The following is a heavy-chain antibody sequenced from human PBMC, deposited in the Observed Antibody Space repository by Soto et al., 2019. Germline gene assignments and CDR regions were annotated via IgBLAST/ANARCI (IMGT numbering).Heavy chain of an antibody. V-gene: IGHV1-58*01. D-gene: IGHD1-1*01. CDR1: GFTFTSSA. CDR2: IVVGSGNT. Sequence: KVSCKASGFTFTSSAVQWVRQARGQRLEWIGWIVVGSGNTNYAQKFQGRVTMTRDTSTSTVYMELSSLRSEDTAVYYCARFHHRDPRLGMDVWGQGTTVTVSS. CDR3: ARFHHRDPRLGMDV. J-gene: IGHJ6*02.